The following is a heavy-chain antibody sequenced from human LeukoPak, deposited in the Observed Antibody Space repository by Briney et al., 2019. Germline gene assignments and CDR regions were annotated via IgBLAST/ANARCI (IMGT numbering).Heavy chain of an antibody. Sequence: ASVKVSCKASGYIFTGYYMHWLRQAPGQGLEWMGWIDPESGDTNYAQKFQDKITMTRDTYMKTGYMELSSLRYDDTAVYYCAREEYSSGWYRGGWFDTWGQGTQVTVSS. CDR1: GYIFTGYY. CDR2: IDPESGDT. J-gene: IGHJ5*02. V-gene: IGHV1-2*02. CDR3: AREEYSSGWYRGGWFDT. D-gene: IGHD6-19*01.